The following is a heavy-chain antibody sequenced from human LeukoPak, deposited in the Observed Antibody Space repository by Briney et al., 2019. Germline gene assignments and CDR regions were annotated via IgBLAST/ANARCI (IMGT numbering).Heavy chain of an antibody. D-gene: IGHD6-19*01. CDR3: ARVGYGSGWYPTWGGVYFDY. Sequence: PGGSLTLSCAASGFTFSSYEMNWVRHAPGKGLEWVSYISSRGSNIYYADSVKGRLTIYRHNGKNSLYLQMNSLRAADTAISDCARVGYGSGWYPTWGGVYFDYWGQGTLVTVSS. CDR1: GFTFSSYE. V-gene: IGHV3-48*03. CDR2: ISSRGSNI. J-gene: IGHJ4*02.